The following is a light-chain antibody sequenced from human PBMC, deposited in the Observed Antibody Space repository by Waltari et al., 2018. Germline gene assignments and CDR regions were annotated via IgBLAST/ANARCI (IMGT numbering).Light chain of an antibody. CDR3: QQYGETPWT. V-gene: IGKV3-20*01. Sequence: SGRATESGAANYLAGYQQKPGQAPRLRISGASSRATGIPDRFSGRGSGTDFTLTIARLEPEDFAVYYCQQYGETPWTFGQGTKVDLK. J-gene: IGKJ1*01. CDR2: GAS. CDR1: ESGAANY.